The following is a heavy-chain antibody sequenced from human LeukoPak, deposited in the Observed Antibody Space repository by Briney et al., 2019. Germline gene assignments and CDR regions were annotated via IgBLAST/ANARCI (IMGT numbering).Heavy chain of an antibody. V-gene: IGHV3-15*01. D-gene: IGHD2-15*01. J-gene: IGHJ4*02. Sequence: GGSLRLSCTASGFTFSIYEMNWVRQAPGKGLEWVGRIKRKTDGGTTDYAAPVKGRFTISRDDSKKTLYLQMNSLKTEDTAVYYCTSSLPGRRGVAAFDYWGQGTLVTVSS. CDR3: TSSLPGRRGVAAFDY. CDR2: IKRKTDGGTT. CDR1: GFTFSIYE.